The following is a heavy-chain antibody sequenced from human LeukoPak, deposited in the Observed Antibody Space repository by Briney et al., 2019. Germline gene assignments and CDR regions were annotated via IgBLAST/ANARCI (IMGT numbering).Heavy chain of an antibody. D-gene: IGHD5-18*01. J-gene: IGHJ5*02. Sequence: SETLSLICTVSGGSMSSSGQYWGWIRQSPVKGLEWIGSIYYSGSTYYNPSLKSRVTISVDTSKNQFPVKLTSVTAADTAVYYCARGDFYNYGKPFDPWSQGTLVTVSS. CDR1: GGSMSSSGQY. V-gene: IGHV4-39*06. CDR3: ARGDFYNYGKPFDP. CDR2: IYYSGST.